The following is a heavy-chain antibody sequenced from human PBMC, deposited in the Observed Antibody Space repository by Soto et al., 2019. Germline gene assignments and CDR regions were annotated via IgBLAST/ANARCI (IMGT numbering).Heavy chain of an antibody. CDR2: ISYDGSNK. Sequence: QVQLVESGGGVVQPGRSLRLSCAASGFTFSSYAMHWVRQAPGKGLEWVAVISYDGSNKYYADSVKGRFTISRDNSKNTLYLQLTSLRAEDTAVYYCARDLRHSYGYLEVDDYWGQGTLVNVSS. V-gene: IGHV3-30-3*01. J-gene: IGHJ4*02. CDR3: ARDLRHSYGYLEVDDY. CDR1: GFTFSSYA. D-gene: IGHD5-18*01.